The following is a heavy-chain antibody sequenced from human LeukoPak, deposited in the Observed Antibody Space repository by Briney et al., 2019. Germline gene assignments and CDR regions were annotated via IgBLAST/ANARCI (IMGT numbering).Heavy chain of an antibody. CDR1: GFTFSSYW. D-gene: IGHD3-16*01. CDR3: ARGGGLDV. CDR2: INHYGNVN. V-gene: IGHV3-7*03. J-gene: IGHJ6*02. Sequence: PGGSLRLSCAASGFTFSSYWMNWARQAPGKGLEWVASINHYGNVNYYVDSVKGRFTISRDNAKNSLYLQMSNLSAEDTAVYFCARGGGLDVWGQGATVTVSS.